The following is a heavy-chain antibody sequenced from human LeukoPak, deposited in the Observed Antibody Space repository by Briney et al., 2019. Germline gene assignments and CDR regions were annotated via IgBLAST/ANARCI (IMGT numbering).Heavy chain of an antibody. CDR3: ARGVSYDSSGYWINYFDY. D-gene: IGHD3-22*01. CDR1: GYTFTSYY. J-gene: IGHJ4*02. CDR2: INPSGGST. Sequence: ASVKVSCKASGYTFTSYYMHWARQAPGQGLEWMGIINPSGGSTSYAQKFQGRVTMTRDMSTSTVYMELSSLRSEGTAVYYCARGVSYDSSGYWINYFDYWGQGTLVTVSS. V-gene: IGHV1-46*01.